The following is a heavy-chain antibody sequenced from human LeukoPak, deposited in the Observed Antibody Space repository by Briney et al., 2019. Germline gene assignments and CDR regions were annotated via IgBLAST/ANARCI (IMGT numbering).Heavy chain of an antibody. J-gene: IGHJ4*02. V-gene: IGHV1-69*04. CDR2: IIPMLDLP. D-gene: IGHD3-10*01. CDR1: GGTFSSNA. CDR3: ARRVGGTYYYGSGSYHFDY. Sequence: SVKVSCKASGGTFSSNAISWVRQAPGQGFEWMGRIIPMLDLPNYAQKFQGRVTLTADKSTSTAYMELSSLRSDDTAVYYCARRVGGTYYYGSGSYHFDYWGQGTLVTVSS.